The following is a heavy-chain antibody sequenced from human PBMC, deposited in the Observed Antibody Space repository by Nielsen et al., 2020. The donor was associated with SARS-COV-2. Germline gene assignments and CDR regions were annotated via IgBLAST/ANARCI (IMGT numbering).Heavy chain of an antibody. CDR2: INHSGST. Sequence: WIRQPPGKGLEWIGEINHSGSTNYNPSLKSRVTISVDTSKNQFSLKLSSVTAADTAVYYCASFWSGYYGRRVNDAFDIWGQGTRVTVSS. V-gene: IGHV4-34*01. D-gene: IGHD3-3*01. CDR3: ASFWSGYYGRRVNDAFDI. J-gene: IGHJ3*02.